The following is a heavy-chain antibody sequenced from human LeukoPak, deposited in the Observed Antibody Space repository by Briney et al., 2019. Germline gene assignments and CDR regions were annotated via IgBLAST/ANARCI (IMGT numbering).Heavy chain of an antibody. D-gene: IGHD3-9*01. CDR2: ISYDGSNK. J-gene: IGHJ4*02. V-gene: IGHV3-30*04. Sequence: PGRSLRLSCAASGFTFSSYAMHWVRQAPGKGLEWVAVISYDGSNKYYADSVKGRFTISRDNAKNSLFLQMNSLRAEDTAVFYCAREGYYDILTGYYNYWGQGTLVTVSS. CDR3: AREGYYDILTGYYNY. CDR1: GFTFSSYA.